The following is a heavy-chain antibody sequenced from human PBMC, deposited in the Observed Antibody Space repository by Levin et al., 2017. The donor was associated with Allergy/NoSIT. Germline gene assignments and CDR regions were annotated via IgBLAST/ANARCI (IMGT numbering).Heavy chain of an antibody. J-gene: IGHJ3*01. CDR3: ARAYSSGWYVKGAFDL. V-gene: IGHV3-30-3*01. CDR1: GFIFSDFP. Sequence: PGGSLRLSCAASGFIFSDFPMQWVRQAPGKGLEWVALLSYDGGNKYYADSVKGRFTISRDNSKHTLYLQMNSLRAEDTAVYYCARAYSSGWYVKGAFDLWGQGTMVTVSS. CDR2: LSYDGGNK. D-gene: IGHD6-19*01.